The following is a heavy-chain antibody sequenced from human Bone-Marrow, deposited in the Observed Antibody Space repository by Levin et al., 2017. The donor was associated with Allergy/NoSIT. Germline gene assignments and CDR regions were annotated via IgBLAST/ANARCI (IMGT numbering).Heavy chain of an antibody. CDR1: GGSISSSSYY. D-gene: IGHD2-2*01. Sequence: PSETLSLTCTVSGGSISSSSYYWGWIRQPPGKGLEWIGSIYYSGSTYYNPSLKSRVTISVDTSKNQFSLKLSSVTAADTAVYYCASPTRYCSSTSCYGYFDYWGQGTLVTVSS. V-gene: IGHV4-39*01. CDR3: ASPTRYCSSTSCYGYFDY. J-gene: IGHJ4*02. CDR2: IYYSGST.